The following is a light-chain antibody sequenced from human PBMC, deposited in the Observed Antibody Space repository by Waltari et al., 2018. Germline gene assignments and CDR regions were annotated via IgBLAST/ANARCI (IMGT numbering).Light chain of an antibody. Sequence: SYELTQPPSVSVSPGQTASITCSGDKLGDKYACWYQQKPGQSPVLVIYQDNNWPSGIPERFSGSNSGNTATLTIRGTQAMDEADYYCQAWDSSTAIFGGGTKLTVL. J-gene: IGLJ2*01. CDR2: QDN. CDR1: KLGDKY. CDR3: QAWDSSTAI. V-gene: IGLV3-1*01.